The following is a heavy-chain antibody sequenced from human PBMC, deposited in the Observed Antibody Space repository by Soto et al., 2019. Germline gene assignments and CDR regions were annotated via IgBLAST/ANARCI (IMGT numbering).Heavy chain of an antibody. D-gene: IGHD5-12*01. CDR3: ARVRSGHAVAY. CDR2: INANNGNT. J-gene: IGHJ4*02. CDR1: GYTFTSYG. V-gene: IGHV1-18*01. Sequence: QVQLVQSGAEVKKPGASVKVSCKASGYTFTSYGINSVRQAPGQGLEWMGWINANNGNTHHAQKLQGRATMNTDTSSTTSQIALLSLRSDGTAVYYCARVRSGHAVAYWGPGRLVTAAS.